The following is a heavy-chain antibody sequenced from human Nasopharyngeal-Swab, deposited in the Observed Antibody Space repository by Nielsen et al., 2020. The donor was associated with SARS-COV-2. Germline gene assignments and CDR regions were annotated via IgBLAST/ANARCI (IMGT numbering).Heavy chain of an antibody. CDR2: ISSSSSTI. V-gene: IGHV3-48*01. Sequence: WIRQPPGKGLEWVSYISSSSSTIYYADSVKGRFTISRDNSKNTLYLQMNSLRAEDTAVYYCASSIPPRYWGQGTLVTVSS. CDR3: ASSIPPRY. J-gene: IGHJ4*02.